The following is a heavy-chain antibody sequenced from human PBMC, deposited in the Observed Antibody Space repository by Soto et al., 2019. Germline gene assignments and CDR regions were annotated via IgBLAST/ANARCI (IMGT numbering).Heavy chain of an antibody. D-gene: IGHD5-18*01. CDR1: GFTFTSSA. V-gene: IGHV1-58*01. J-gene: IGHJ3*02. CDR2: IVVGSGNT. Sequence: VKVSCKASGFTFTSSAVQWVRQARGQRLEWIGWIVVGSGNTNYAQKFQERVTITRDMSTSTAYMELSSLRSEDTAVYYCAAVPRGYSYGHDAFDIWGQGTMVTVSS. CDR3: AAVPRGYSYGHDAFDI.